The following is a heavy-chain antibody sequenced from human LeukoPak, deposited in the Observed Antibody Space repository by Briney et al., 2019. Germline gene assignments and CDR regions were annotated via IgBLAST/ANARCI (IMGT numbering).Heavy chain of an antibody. Sequence: PGGSLRLSCAASGFTFSGYSMSWVRQAPGKGLEWVSAISGGAIRTYYADSVKGRFTISRDNSYNMLYLHMNNLRVEDTATYFRVKVEAYHDASWGQGTLVTVSS. V-gene: IGHV3-23*01. CDR2: ISGGAIRT. J-gene: IGHJ5*02. CDR3: VKVEAYHDAS. CDR1: GFTFSGYS. D-gene: IGHD3-22*01.